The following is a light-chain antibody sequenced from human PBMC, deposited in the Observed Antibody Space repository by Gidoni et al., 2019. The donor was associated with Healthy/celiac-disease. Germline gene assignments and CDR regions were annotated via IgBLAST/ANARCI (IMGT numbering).Light chain of an antibody. V-gene: IGKV1-39*01. CDR2: AAS. CDR3: QQSYSTPLVT. Sequence: DIQMTQSPSSLSASVGDRVTITCRTSQSISSYLNWYQQKPGKAPKLLIYAASSLQSGVPSRFSGSGSGTDFTLTISSLQPEDFATYYCQQSYSTPLVTFGPXTKVDIK. J-gene: IGKJ3*01. CDR1: QSISSY.